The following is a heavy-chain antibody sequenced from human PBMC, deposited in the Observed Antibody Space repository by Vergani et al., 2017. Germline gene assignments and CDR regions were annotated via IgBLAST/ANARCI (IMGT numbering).Heavy chain of an antibody. CDR3: ARGLWDCTHIRCSPPSY. CDR1: GFPFDDYA. D-gene: IGHD2-8*01. J-gene: IGHJ4*02. V-gene: IGHV3-9*01. CDR2: ISWNSGSI. Sequence: EVQLVESGGGLVQPGRSLRLSCAASGFPFDDYAMHWVRQAPGKGLEWVSGISWNSGSIGYSDSVKGRFTISRDNAKKSVYLQMNSLRAEDTAMYFCARGLWDCTHIRCSPPSYWGQGTQVTVSS.